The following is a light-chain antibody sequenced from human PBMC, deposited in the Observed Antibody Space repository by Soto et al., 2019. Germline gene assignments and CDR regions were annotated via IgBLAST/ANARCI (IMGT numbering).Light chain of an antibody. J-gene: IGLJ3*02. CDR1: DSDVGGYNF. Sequence: QSVLTQPASVSGSPGQSITISCTGTDSDVGGYNFVSWYQQHPGKAPKLMIYGVTNRPSGVSNRFSGSKSGNTASLTISGLQAEDEADYYCSSYTGSASWVFGGGTKLTVL. CDR3: SSYTGSASWV. V-gene: IGLV2-14*01. CDR2: GVT.